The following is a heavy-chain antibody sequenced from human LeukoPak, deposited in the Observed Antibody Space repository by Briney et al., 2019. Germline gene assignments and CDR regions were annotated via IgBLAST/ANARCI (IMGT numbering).Heavy chain of an antibody. D-gene: IGHD6-13*01. CDR1: GGSFSGYY. V-gene: IGHV4-38-2*01. CDR2: IYHSGST. J-gene: IGHJ3*02. Sequence: SETLSLTCAVYGGSFSGYYWGWIRQPPGKGLEWIGSIYHSGSTYYNPSLKSRVTISVDTSKNQFSLKLSSVTAADTAVYYCAGAPTSWYENAFDIWGQGTMVTVSS. CDR3: AGAPTSWYENAFDI.